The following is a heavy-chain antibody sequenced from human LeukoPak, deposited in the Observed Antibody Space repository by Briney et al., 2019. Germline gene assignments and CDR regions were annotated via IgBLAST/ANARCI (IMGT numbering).Heavy chain of an antibody. CDR2: ISWDGGST. CDR3: AKGQGPIYKGYMDV. J-gene: IGHJ6*03. CDR1: GFTFDDYA. V-gene: IGHV3-43D*04. Sequence: GGSLRLSCAASGFTFDDYAMHWVRQAPGKGLEWVSLISWDGGSTKYADSVKGRFTISRDNTKNSLYLQMNSLRADDTALYYCAKGQGPIYKGYMDVWGKGTTVTVSS. D-gene: IGHD1-14*01.